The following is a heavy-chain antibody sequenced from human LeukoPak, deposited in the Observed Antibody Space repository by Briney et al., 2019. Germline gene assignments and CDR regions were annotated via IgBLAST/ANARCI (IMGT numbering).Heavy chain of an antibody. Sequence: GASVKVSCKASGYTFTSYGISWVRQAPGQGLEWMGWISAYNGNTNYAQKLQGRVTMTTDTSTSTAYMELRSLRSDDTAVYYCARDRYYDVLTGYPYNWFDPWGQGTLVTVSS. CDR3: ARDRYYDVLTGYPYNWFDP. V-gene: IGHV1-18*01. J-gene: IGHJ5*02. CDR1: GYTFTSYG. CDR2: ISAYNGNT. D-gene: IGHD3-9*01.